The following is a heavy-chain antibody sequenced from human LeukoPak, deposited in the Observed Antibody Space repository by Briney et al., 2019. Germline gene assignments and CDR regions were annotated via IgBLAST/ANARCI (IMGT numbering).Heavy chain of an antibody. V-gene: IGHV4-4*07. J-gene: IGHJ5*02. D-gene: IGHD1-1*01. Sequence: PSETLSLTCTVSGGSISSYYWSWIRQPAGKGLEWIGRIYTSGSTNYNPSLKSRVTISVDTSKNQFSLKLSSVTAADTAVYYCATGGTTWCTNWFDPWGQGTLVTVSS. CDR3: ATGGTTWCTNWFDP. CDR2: IYTSGST. CDR1: GGSISSYY.